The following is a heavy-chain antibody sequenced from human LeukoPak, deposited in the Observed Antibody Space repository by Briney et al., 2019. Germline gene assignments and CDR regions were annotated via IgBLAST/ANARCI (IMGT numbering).Heavy chain of an antibody. J-gene: IGHJ4*02. Sequence: SETLSLTCTVSGGSISSYYWSWIRQPPGKGLEWIGYIYYSGSTNYNPSLKSRVTISVDTSKNQSSLKLSSVTAADTAVYYCARASGYYETVDYWGQGTLVTVSS. V-gene: IGHV4-59*01. D-gene: IGHD3-22*01. CDR3: ARASGYYETVDY. CDR1: GGSISSYY. CDR2: IYYSGST.